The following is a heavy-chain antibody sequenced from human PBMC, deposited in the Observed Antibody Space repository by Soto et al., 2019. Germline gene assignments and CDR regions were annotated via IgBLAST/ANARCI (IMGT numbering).Heavy chain of an antibody. J-gene: IGHJ4*02. V-gene: IGHV1-8*01. Sequence: SVYVYCKASGYTFTSPDINWVRQATGQGLERMGWMNPNSGNTGYAQTFQGRVTMTRNTSISTAYMELSSLRSEDTAVYYCARATKWSDSWGQGTLVTVS. CDR2: MNPNSGNT. CDR1: GYTFTSPD. CDR3: ARATKWSDS. D-gene: IGHD2-15*01.